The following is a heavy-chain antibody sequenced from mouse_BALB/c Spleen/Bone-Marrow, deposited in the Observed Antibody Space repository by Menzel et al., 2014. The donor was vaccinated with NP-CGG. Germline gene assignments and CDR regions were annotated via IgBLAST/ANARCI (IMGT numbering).Heavy chain of an antibody. CDR2: IHPGNSDT. CDR3: TTLARNNFDY. Sequence: VQLQQPGTVLARPGAAVKMSCKASGYTFSNYWMHWIKQRPGQGLEWMGTIHPGNSDTTYDQKFKGKAKLTAVTSTSTAYMELSSLTNEDSAVYYCTTLARNNFDYWGQGTTLTVSS. CDR1: GYTFSNYW. V-gene: IGHV1-5*01. J-gene: IGHJ2*01. D-gene: IGHD3-1*01.